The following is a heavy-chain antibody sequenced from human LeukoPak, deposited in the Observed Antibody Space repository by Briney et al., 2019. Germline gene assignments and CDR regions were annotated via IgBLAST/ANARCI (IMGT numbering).Heavy chain of an antibody. CDR1: GFTFSSYA. CDR3: ARGSQRAFDI. J-gene: IGHJ3*02. Sequence: GGSLRLSCAASGFTFSSYAMSWVRQAPGKGLEWVSIIYSDDNTYYADSVKGRFAISRDNSKNTLYLQMNSLRAEDTAVYYCARGSQRAFDIWGQGTMVTVSS. CDR2: IYSDDNT. V-gene: IGHV3-53*01. D-gene: IGHD2-15*01.